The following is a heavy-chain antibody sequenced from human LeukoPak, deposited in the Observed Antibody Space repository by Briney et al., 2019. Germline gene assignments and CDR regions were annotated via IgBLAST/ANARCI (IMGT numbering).Heavy chain of an antibody. J-gene: IGHJ4*02. Sequence: SVKVSCTASGGTFSSYAISWVRQAPGQGLEWMGGIIPIFGTANYAQKFQGRVTITADESTSTAYMELSSLRSEDTAVYYCARDSHLPPYSYGYYFDYWGQGTLVTVSS. V-gene: IGHV1-69*01. D-gene: IGHD5-18*01. CDR2: IIPIFGTA. CDR1: GGTFSSYA. CDR3: ARDSHLPPYSYGYYFDY.